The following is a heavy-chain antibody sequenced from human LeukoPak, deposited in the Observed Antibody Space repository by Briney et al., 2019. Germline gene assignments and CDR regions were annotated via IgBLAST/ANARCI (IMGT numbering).Heavy chain of an antibody. CDR2: ISGSGDNT. V-gene: IGHV3-23*01. Sequence: GSLRLSCAASGFTFSSYAMSWVRQVPGKGLEWVSVISGSGDNTYYADSVKGRLTISRDNSKNMLYLQMNSLRAEDTAVYYCAKDAGPQQLVFFDSWGQGTLVIVSS. D-gene: IGHD6-6*01. CDR3: AKDAGPQQLVFFDS. J-gene: IGHJ4*02. CDR1: GFTFSSYA.